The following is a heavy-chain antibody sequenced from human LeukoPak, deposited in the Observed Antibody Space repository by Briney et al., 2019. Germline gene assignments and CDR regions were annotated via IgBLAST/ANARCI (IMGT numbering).Heavy chain of an antibody. CDR1: GGSISSYY. CDR3: ARVRQQLSRKYYYYYMDV. V-gene: IGHV4-59*01. J-gene: IGHJ6*03. Sequence: PSETLSLTCTVSGGSISSYYWSWIRQPPGKGLEWIGYIYYSGSTNYNPSLKSRVTISVDTSKNQFSLKLSSVTAADTAVYYCARVRQQLSRKYYYYYMDVWGKGTTVTVSS. D-gene: IGHD6-13*01. CDR2: IYYSGST.